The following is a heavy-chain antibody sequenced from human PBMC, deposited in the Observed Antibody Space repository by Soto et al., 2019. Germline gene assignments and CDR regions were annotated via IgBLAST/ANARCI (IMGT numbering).Heavy chain of an antibody. CDR1: GGTFSSYA. D-gene: IGHD3-10*01. Sequence: QVQLVQSGAEVKKPGSSVKVSCKASGGTFSSYAISWVRQAPGQGLEWMGGIIPIFGTANYAQKFQGRVKITAYESTSTAYMELSSLRSEDTAVYYCARVRTYYYGSGSQRNYYYYGMDVWGQGTTVTVSS. J-gene: IGHJ6*02. CDR3: ARVRTYYYGSGSQRNYYYYGMDV. V-gene: IGHV1-69*12. CDR2: IIPIFGTA.